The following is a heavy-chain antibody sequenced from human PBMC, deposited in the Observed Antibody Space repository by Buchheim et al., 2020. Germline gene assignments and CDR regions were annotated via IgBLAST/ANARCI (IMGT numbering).Heavy chain of an antibody. Sequence: EVQLVASGGGLVQPGGSLRLSCAASGFTFSNYWMHWVRQTPGKGLVWVSHINSDGGTTNYADSVKGRVTISRDNAKSTLYLQMSSLRAEDTAVYYCARGYNYYGMDVWGQGTT. CDR2: INSDGGTT. J-gene: IGHJ6*02. D-gene: IGHD3-10*01. CDR3: ARGYNYYGMDV. CDR1: GFTFSNYW. V-gene: IGHV3-74*01.